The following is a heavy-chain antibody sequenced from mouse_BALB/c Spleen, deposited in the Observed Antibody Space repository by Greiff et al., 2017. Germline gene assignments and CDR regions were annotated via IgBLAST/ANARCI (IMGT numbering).Heavy chain of an antibody. J-gene: IGHJ3*01. D-gene: IGHD1-2*01. V-gene: IGHV1-18*01. CDR1: GYTFTDYN. Sequence: EVKLVESGPELVKPGASVKIPCKASGYTFTDYNMDWVKQSHGKSLEWIGDINPNNGGTIYNQKFKGKATLTVDKSSSTAYMELRSLTSEDTAVYYCARSDTTATNAYWGQGTLVTVSA. CDR3: ARSDTTATNAY. CDR2: INPNNGGT.